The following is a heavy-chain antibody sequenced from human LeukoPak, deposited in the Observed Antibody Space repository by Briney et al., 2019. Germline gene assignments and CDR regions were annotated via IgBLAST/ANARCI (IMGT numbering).Heavy chain of an antibody. J-gene: IGHJ4*02. CDR2: IYYSGST. CDR1: GGSISSSSYY. CDR3: ARAASSDIVVVTARSFDY. V-gene: IGHV4-39*07. D-gene: IGHD2-21*02. Sequence: SETLSLTCTVSGGSISSSSYYWGWIRQPPGKGLEWIGSIYYSGSTYYNPSLKSRVAISVDTSKNQFSLKLSSVTAADTAVYYCARAASSDIVVVTARSFDYWGQGTLVTVSS.